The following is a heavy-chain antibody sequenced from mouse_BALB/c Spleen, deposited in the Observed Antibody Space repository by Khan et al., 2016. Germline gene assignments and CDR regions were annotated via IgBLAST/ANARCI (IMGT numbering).Heavy chain of an antibody. V-gene: IGHV7-3*02. CDR1: GFTFTDYY. D-gene: IGHD1-1*01. Sequence: EVELVESGGGLVQPGGSLRLSCATSGFTFTDYYMSWVRQPPGKALEWLGFIRNKANGYKTEYSASVKGRFTISRDNSQSILYLQMNTLRGEDSATYYCARDIGALLFDYWGQGTTLTVSS. J-gene: IGHJ2*01. CDR3: ARDIGALLFDY. CDR2: IRNKANGYKT.